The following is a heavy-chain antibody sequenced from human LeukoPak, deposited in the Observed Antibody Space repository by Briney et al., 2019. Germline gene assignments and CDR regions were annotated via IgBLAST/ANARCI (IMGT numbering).Heavy chain of an antibody. CDR1: GFTFSSYA. D-gene: IGHD3-22*01. V-gene: IGHV3-23*01. CDR3: AKDTFGDYYDSSGYTGY. CDR2: ISGSGGST. Sequence: GGSLRPSCAASGFTFSSYAMSWVRQAPGKGLEWVSAISGSGGSTYYADSVKGRFTISRDNSKNTLYLQMNSLRAEDTAVYYCAKDTFGDYYDSSGYTGYWGQGTLVTVSS. J-gene: IGHJ4*02.